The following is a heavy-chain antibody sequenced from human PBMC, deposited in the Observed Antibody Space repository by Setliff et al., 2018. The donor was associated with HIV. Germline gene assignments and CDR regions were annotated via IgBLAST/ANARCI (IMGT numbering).Heavy chain of an antibody. Sequence: GGSLRLSCAASGFTFSSYSMNWVRQAPGKGLEWVSSISSSSSYIYYADSVKGRFTISRDNAKNSLYLQMNSLRAEGTAVYYCARVTAAAGYYYYYYMDVWGKGTTVTVS. CDR2: ISSSSSYI. CDR1: GFTFSSYS. D-gene: IGHD6-13*01. CDR3: ARVTAAAGYYYYYYMDV. V-gene: IGHV3-21*01. J-gene: IGHJ6*03.